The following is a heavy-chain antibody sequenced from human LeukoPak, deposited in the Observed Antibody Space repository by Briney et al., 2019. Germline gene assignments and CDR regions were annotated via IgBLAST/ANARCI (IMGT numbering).Heavy chain of an antibody. J-gene: IGHJ4*02. CDR1: GGSISSYY. Sequence: SETLSLTCTVSGGSISSYYWTWIRQPPGKGLEWIGYIYYIGRTNYNPSLKSRVTISVDTSKNQSSLKLSSVTAADTAVYYCARADYGDYVTFDYWGQGTLVTVSS. CDR3: ARADYGDYVTFDY. D-gene: IGHD4-17*01. V-gene: IGHV4-59*01. CDR2: IYYIGRT.